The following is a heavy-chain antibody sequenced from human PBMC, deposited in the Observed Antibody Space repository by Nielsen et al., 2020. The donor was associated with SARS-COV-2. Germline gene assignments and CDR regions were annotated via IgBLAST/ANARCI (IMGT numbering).Heavy chain of an antibody. Sequence: GESLKISCEASGFNFSTYGMHWVRQAPGKGLEWVSLTFGDHTTYYPDSVKGRFTISRDNSLYLEMNSLRAEDTAVYYCARGVVPTSMAGPYWTYFYLDVWGKGTTVTVSS. D-gene: IGHD2-2*01. J-gene: IGHJ6*03. CDR1: GFNFSTYG. CDR3: ARGVVPTSMAGPYWTYFYLDV. V-gene: IGHV3-NL1*01. CDR2: TFGDHTT.